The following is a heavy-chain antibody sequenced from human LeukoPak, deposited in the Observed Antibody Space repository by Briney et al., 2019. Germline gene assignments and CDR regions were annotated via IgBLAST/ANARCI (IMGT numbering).Heavy chain of an antibody. CDR1: GFSFSNYD. Sequence: GGSLRLSCTASGFSFSNYDMTWVRQAPGKALGWVSGIIASGGSTYYADFVKGRFTISGDNSIHMLWLQMNSLSAEDTAVYYCTTRTRELPSVIPWGKGTMVTVSS. CDR3: TTRTRELPSVIP. D-gene: IGHD1-7*01. CDR2: IIASGGST. V-gene: IGHV3-23*01. J-gene: IGHJ5*02.